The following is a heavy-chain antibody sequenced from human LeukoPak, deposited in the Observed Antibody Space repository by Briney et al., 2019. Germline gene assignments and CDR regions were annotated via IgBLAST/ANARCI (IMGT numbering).Heavy chain of an antibody. CDR2: INGDGSDT. V-gene: IGHV3-74*01. CDR1: GFTFRNYW. J-gene: IGHJ4*02. Sequence: PGGSLRLSCAASGFTFRNYWMQWVRQVPGKGLVWVSRINGDGSDTSYADSVKGRFTVSRDNAKDTLYLQMNSLRAEDTAVYYCARAASDSWYDYWGQGTLVTVSS. CDR3: ARAASDSWYDY. D-gene: IGHD6-13*01.